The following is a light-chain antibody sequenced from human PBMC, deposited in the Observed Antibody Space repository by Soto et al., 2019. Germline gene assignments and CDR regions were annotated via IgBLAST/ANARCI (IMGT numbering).Light chain of an antibody. Sequence: EIVLTQSPGALSLSPGERVTLSCRASQSVSSRYLTWYQQKPGQSPRLLIYGASIRAPGIPDTFSGSGSGTGVTFTISRLEAKDFLVYEYHQYDNSAWTFGQGT. CDR1: QSVSSRY. V-gene: IGKV3-20*01. CDR3: HQYDNSAWT. J-gene: IGKJ1*01. CDR2: GAS.